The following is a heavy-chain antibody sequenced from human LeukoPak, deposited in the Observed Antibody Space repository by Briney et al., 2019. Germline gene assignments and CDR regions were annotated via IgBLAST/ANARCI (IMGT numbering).Heavy chain of an antibody. D-gene: IGHD2-2*01. CDR1: GFTFSDYY. CDR3: ARDWEDIVVVPAAIAGVNWFDP. J-gene: IGHJ5*02. V-gene: IGHV3-11*04. Sequence: PGGSLRLSCAASGFTFSDYYTSWIRQAPGKGLEWVSYISSSGSTIYYADSVKGRFTISRDNAKNSLYLQMNSLRAEDTAVYYCARDWEDIVVVPAAIAGVNWFDPWGQGTLVTVSS. CDR2: ISSSGSTI.